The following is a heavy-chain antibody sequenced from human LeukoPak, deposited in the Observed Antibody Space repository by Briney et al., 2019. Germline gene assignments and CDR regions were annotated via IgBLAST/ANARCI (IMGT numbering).Heavy chain of an antibody. CDR2: IRSKANSYAT. CDR1: GFTFSGSA. J-gene: IGHJ6*02. Sequence: GGSLRLSCAASGFTFSGSAMHWVRQASGKGMEWVGRIRSKANSYATAYAASVKGRFTISRDDSKNTAYLQMNSLKTEDTAAYYCTRQGIAAAVGYYYYGMDVWGQGTTVTVSS. CDR3: TRQGIAAAVGYYYYGMDV. V-gene: IGHV3-73*01. D-gene: IGHD6-13*01.